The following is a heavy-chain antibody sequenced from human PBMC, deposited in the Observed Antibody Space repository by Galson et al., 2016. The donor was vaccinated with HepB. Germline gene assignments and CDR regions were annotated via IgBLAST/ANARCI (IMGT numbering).Heavy chain of an antibody. V-gene: IGHV3-48*01. D-gene: IGHD4-11*01. CDR1: GFTFSSYS. Sequence: SLRLSCAASGFTFSSYSLNWVRQAPGKGLEWISYISIGSSRIYYADSVKGRFTISRDNSKNTLYLQMNSLRAEDTAVYYCAKGTTDLGDDWGPGTVLTVSS. CDR3: AKGTTDLGDD. CDR2: ISIGSSRI. J-gene: IGHJ3*01.